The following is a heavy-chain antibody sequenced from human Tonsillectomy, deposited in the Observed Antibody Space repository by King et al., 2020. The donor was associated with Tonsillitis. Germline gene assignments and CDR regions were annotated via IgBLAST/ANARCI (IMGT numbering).Heavy chain of an antibody. Sequence: QLVQSGGGLVKPGGSLILSCAASGFTFSSYSMNWVRQAPGKGLEWGSSISSSSSYIYYADSGKGRFTISRDNAKNSLYLQMNSLRAEDTAVYYCARSTVGATNRDGYDYWGQGTLVTVSS. CDR3: ARSTVGATNRDGYDY. J-gene: IGHJ4*02. CDR1: GFTFSSYS. CDR2: ISSSSSYI. D-gene: IGHD1-26*01. V-gene: IGHV3-21*01.